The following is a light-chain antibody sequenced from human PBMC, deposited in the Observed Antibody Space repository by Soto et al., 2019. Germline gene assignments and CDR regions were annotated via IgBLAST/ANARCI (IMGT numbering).Light chain of an antibody. CDR3: QKFHSSPWT. CDR1: QDISNY. V-gene: IGKV1-27*01. Sequence: DIQMTQSPSSLPASVGDRVTITCRASQDISNYVAWYQQKPGQVPKLLIYAASTLHAGVPSRFSGSGSGTEFTLTISSLQPEDVATYYCQKFHSSPWTFGQGTRVEF. CDR2: AAS. J-gene: IGKJ1*01.